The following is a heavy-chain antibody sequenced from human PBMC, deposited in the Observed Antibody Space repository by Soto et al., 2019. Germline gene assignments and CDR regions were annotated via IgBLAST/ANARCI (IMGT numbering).Heavy chain of an antibody. CDR3: ARDGYYDSSGYYFGPPSAFDI. CDR1: GYTFTGYY. CDR2: INPNSGGT. J-gene: IGHJ3*02. Sequence: ASVKVSCKASGYTFTGYYMYWVRQAPGQGLEWMGWINPNSGGTNYAQKFQGWVTMTRDTSISTAYMELSRLRSDDTAVYYCARDGYYDSSGYYFGPPSAFDIWGQGTMVTVSS. V-gene: IGHV1-2*04. D-gene: IGHD3-22*01.